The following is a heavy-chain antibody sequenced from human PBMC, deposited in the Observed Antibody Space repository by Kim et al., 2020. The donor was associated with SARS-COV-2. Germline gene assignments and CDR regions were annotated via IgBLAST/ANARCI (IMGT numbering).Heavy chain of an antibody. V-gene: IGHV4-38-2*02. CDR3: ARAREMAFGP. CDR2: FYHGGSP. CDR1: GYSISAGSY. J-gene: IGHJ5*02. D-gene: IGHD2-8*01. Sequence: SETLSLTCTVSGYSISAGSYWGWLRQPPGKALEWIGNFYHGGSPYYNPSLRSRVTISEDSSKNQFSLRLNSVTATDTAVYYCARAREMAFGPWGQGTLV.